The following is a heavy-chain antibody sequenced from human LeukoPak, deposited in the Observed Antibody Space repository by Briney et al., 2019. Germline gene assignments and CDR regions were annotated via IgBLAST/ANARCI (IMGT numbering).Heavy chain of an antibody. CDR3: ASKRSGYPYYYGMDV. CDR1: GGSISGYY. V-gene: IGHV4-4*07. D-gene: IGHD3-22*01. CDR2: IYTSGST. Sequence: PSETPSLTCTVSGGSISGYYWSWIRQPAGKGLEWIGRIYTSGSTNYNPSLKSRVTMSVDTSKNQFSLKLSSVTAADTAVYYCASKRSGYPYYYGMDVWGQGTTVTVSS. J-gene: IGHJ6*02.